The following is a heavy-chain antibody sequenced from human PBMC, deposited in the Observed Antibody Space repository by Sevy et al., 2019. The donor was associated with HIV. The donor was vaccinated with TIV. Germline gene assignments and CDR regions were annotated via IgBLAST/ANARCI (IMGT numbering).Heavy chain of an antibody. V-gene: IGHV3-30*07. J-gene: IGHJ4*02. CDR1: GITFSLNA. CDR3: ARDGYAGPNTSCLDY. D-gene: IGHD5-18*01. CDR2: ISYDGNDK. Sequence: GGSLRLSCAASGITFSLNAMHWVRQAPGKGLEWVAVISYDGNDKYYADSVKGRFTISRDNSKNTLDLQMNSLRAEDTAVYYCARDGYAGPNTSCLDYWGQGTLVTVSS.